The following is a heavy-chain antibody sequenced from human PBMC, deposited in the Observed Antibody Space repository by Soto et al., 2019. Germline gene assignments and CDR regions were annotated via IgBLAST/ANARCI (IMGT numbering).Heavy chain of an antibody. D-gene: IGHD3-16*02. CDR1: GFTFSSYA. V-gene: IGHV3-23*01. Sequence: GGSLRLSCAASGFTFSSYAMSWVRQAPGKGLEWVSAITGSGGSTYYADSVRGRFTISRDNSKNTLYLQMNSLRAEDTAVYYCANFISLLYFDLWGRGTLVTVSS. J-gene: IGHJ2*01. CDR2: ITGSGGST. CDR3: ANFISLLYFDL.